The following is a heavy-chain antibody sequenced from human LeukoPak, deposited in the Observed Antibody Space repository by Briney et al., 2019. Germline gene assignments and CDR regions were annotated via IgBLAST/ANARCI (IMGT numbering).Heavy chain of an antibody. D-gene: IGHD5-24*01. Sequence: PSETLSLTCTASGGSINNYYWSWIRQSPGKGLEWIGYISYSGSTDYNPSLKSRATMSVDTSKYQFSLNLNSVTPADTAMYYCTRDRRGGYNYVDLWGQGTMVTVSS. V-gene: IGHV4-59*01. CDR2: ISYSGST. CDR3: TRDRRGGYNYVDL. J-gene: IGHJ4*01. CDR1: GGSINNYY.